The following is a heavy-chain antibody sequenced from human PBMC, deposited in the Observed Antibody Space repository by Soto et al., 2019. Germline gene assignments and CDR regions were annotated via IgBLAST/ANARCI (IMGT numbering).Heavy chain of an antibody. CDR3: AKGLMITFGGVIAPFAY. CDR2: ISGSGGST. J-gene: IGHJ4*02. CDR1: GFTFSSYA. Sequence: GGSLRLSCAASGFTFSSYAMSWVRQALGKGLEWVSAISGSGGSTYYADSVKGRFTISRDNSKNTLYLQMNSLRAEDTAVYYCAKGLMITFGGVIAPFAYRGQGTLVTVSS. D-gene: IGHD3-16*02. V-gene: IGHV3-23*01.